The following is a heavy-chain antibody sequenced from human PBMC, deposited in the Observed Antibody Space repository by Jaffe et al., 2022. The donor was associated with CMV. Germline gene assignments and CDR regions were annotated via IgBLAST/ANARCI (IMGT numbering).Heavy chain of an antibody. D-gene: IGHD2-2*01. V-gene: IGHV1-69*09. CDR2: IIPSLDMS. J-gene: IGHJ5*02. Sequence: QVQLVQSGAEVKKPGSSVKVSCKASGGTFSSYAISWVRQAPGQGLEWMGRIIPSLDMSHYAQNFQDRVTFIADKSTSTAYMEVNSLRSEDTAIYFCAREHVEKSSRWSVQQHTYNWLDPWGQGTLVTVSS. CDR3: AREHVEKSSRWSVQQHTYNWLDP. CDR1: GGTFSSYA.